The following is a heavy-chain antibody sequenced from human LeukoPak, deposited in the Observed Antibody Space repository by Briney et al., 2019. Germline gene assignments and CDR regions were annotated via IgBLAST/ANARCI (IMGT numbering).Heavy chain of an antibody. CDR2: ISSSNSYI. V-gene: IGHV3-21*01. J-gene: IGHJ4*02. D-gene: IGHD4-17*01. Sequence: GGSLRLTCAASGFTFSTYTMNWVRQAPGKGPEWVSSISSSNSYIYYADSVKGRFTISRDNAKNSLYLQMNSLRAEDTAVYYCARPGVENDYGDYANSDYWGQGTLVTVSS. CDR1: GFTFSTYT. CDR3: ARPGVENDYGDYANSDY.